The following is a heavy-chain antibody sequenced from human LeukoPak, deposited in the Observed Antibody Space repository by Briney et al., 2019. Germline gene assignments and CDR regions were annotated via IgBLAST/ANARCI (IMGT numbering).Heavy chain of an antibody. V-gene: IGHV4-38-2*02. CDR1: GYSISNGYY. D-gene: IGHD2-8*02. Sequence: SETLSLTCTVSGYSISNGYYWGWIRQPPGKGLEWIGSIYHSGSTNYNPSLKSRVTLSVDKSKNQFSLKLSSVTAADTAVYYCASSPELVDYFDYWGQGTLVTVSS. J-gene: IGHJ4*02. CDR3: ASSPELVDYFDY. CDR2: IYHSGST.